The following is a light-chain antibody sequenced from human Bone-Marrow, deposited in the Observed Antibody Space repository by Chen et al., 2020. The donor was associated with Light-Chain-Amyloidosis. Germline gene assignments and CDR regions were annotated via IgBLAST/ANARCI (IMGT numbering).Light chain of an antibody. CDR3: QSADSSGTYEVI. Sequence: SYELTQPPSVSVSPGQTARITCSGDDLPTKYAYWYQQKPGQAPVLVIHRDNERPSGISERFSGSSSGPTATLTISGVQAEDEADYHCQSADSSGTYEVIFGGGTKLTVL. J-gene: IGLJ2*01. V-gene: IGLV3-25*03. CDR2: RDN. CDR1: DLPTKY.